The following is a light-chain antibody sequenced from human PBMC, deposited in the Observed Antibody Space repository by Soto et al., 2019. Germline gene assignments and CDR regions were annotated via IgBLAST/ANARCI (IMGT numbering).Light chain of an antibody. V-gene: IGKV1-39*01. CDR2: SAS. Sequence: DIEVTQYPSSLSGSVGDRVTITCRASQSISSYLNWYQQKPGKAPKLLIYSASSLQSGVPSRFSGSGGSGTDFTLTISSLQPEDFATYYCQQTYTTPLSFGGGTKVDIK. CDR3: QQTYTTPLS. J-gene: IGKJ4*01. CDR1: QSISSY.